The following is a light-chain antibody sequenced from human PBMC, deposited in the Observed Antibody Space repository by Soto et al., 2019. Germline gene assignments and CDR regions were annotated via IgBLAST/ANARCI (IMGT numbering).Light chain of an antibody. CDR2: PAS. J-gene: IGKJ1*01. V-gene: IGKV1-17*03. CDR3: LQSYKYPWT. Sequence: DIQMTQSPSAMSASVGDRVTITCRASQGVRTYLAWFQQKPGKVPKRLIFPASSLQSGVPSRFSGNGSGTEFTLTISSLQPEDFATFYCLQSYKYPWTFGQGTKVDIK. CDR1: QGVRTY.